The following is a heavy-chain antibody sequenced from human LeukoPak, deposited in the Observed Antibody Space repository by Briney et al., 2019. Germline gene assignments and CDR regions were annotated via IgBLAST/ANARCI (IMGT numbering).Heavy chain of an antibody. J-gene: IGHJ5*02. CDR3: ARDVSPYSSGGKFDP. CDR2: ISSSGSFI. CDR1: GFTFSSYS. V-gene: IGHV3-21*04. D-gene: IGHD6-19*01. Sequence: GGSLRLSCAASGFTFSSYSMNWVRQAPGKGLEWVSSISSSGSFISYPDSVKGRFTISRDNAKNALFLQMNSLRAEDTAVYYCARDVSPYSSGGKFDPWGQGTLVTVSS.